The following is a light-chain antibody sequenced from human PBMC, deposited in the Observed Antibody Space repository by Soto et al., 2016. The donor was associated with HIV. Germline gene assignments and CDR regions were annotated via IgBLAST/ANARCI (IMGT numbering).Light chain of an antibody. CDR3: QVWDNSGDPVV. V-gene: IGLV3-21*03. J-gene: IGLJ2*01. CDR1: NIGTKS. CDR2: DDS. Sequence: SYELTQPPSVSVAPGKTATITCGGNNIGTKSVHWYQQKPGQAPVVVVYDDSDRPSGIPERFSGSNSGNTATLTISRVEVGDEADYYCQVWDNSGDPVVFGGGTKLTVL.